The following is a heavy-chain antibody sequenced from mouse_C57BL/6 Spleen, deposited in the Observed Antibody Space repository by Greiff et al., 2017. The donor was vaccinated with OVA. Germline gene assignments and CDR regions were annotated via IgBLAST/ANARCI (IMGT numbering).Heavy chain of an antibody. V-gene: IGHV3-6*01. D-gene: IGHD4-1*01. CDR1: GYSITSGYY. Sequence: EVKVEESGPGLVKPSQSLSLTCSVTGYSITSGYYWNWLRPFPGNPLEWTGYISYDGSNNYNPSLKNRIPITRDTSKNQFFLKLNSVTTEDTATYYCAREGKKANWGYWGQGTTLTVSS. CDR2: ISYDGSN. J-gene: IGHJ2*01. CDR3: AREGKKANWGY.